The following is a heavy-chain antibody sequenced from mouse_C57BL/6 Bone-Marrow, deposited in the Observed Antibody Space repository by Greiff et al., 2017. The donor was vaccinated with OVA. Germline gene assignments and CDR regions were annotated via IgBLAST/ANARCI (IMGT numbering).Heavy chain of an antibody. CDR1: GSTFTSYW. Sequence: QQSCKASGSTFTSYWMHWVKQRPGRGLEWIGRIGPNSGGTKYNEKFKSKATLTVDKPSSTAYMQLSSLTSEDSAVYYGTRAYPTPYYYAMDYWGQGTSVTVSS. CDR2: IGPNSGGT. J-gene: IGHJ4*01. V-gene: IGHV1-72*01. CDR3: TRAYPTPYYYAMDY. D-gene: IGHD1-1*01.